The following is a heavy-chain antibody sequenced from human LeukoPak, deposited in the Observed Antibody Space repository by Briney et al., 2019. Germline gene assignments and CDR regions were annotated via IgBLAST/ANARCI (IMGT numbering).Heavy chain of an antibody. J-gene: IGHJ3*02. Sequence: QXXGXGXXGXGWINPNSGGTNYAQKFQGRVTMTRDTSISTAYMELSRLRSDDTAVYYCARGPSPLGDIDIWGQGTMVTVSS. CDR2: INPNSGGT. D-gene: IGHD3-10*01. CDR3: ARGPSPLGDIDI. V-gene: IGHV1-2*02.